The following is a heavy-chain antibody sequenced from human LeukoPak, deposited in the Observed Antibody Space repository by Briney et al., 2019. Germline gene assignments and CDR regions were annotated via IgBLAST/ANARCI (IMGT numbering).Heavy chain of an antibody. Sequence: SETLSLTCTVSGYSISSGYYWGWIRQPPGKGLEWIGSIYHSGSTYYNPSLKSRVTISVDTSKNQFSLKLSSVTAADTAVYYCARVRVSKWELLPHGHFDYWGQGTLVTVSS. CDR3: ARVRVSKWELLPHGHFDY. V-gene: IGHV4-38-2*02. CDR1: GYSISSGYY. D-gene: IGHD1-26*01. CDR2: IYHSGST. J-gene: IGHJ4*02.